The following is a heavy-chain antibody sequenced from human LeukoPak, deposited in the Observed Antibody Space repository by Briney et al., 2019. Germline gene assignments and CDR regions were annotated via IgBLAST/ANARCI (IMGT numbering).Heavy chain of an antibody. CDR1: GFTFSGHG. J-gene: IGHJ5*02. CDR2: IRYDGTDK. V-gene: IGHV3-33*01. CDR3: TRYDSTRFDP. Sequence: PGRSLRLSCAAAGFTFSGHGTHWVRQAPGKGLEWVAGIRYDGTDKHYADSVKGRFSISRDNSKNTLYLQMDSLRAEDTAVYYCTRYDSTRFDPWGQGTLVTVSS. D-gene: IGHD3-22*01.